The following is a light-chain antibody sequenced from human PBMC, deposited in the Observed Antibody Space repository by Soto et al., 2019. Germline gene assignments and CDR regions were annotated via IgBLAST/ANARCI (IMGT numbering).Light chain of an antibody. J-gene: IGLJ6*01. V-gene: IGLV2-14*01. CDR1: SSDVGGYNS. Sequence: QSVLTQPASVSGSPGQSITISCTGTSSDVGGYNSVSWYQQHPGKAPKLILYDVTDRPSGVSYRFSGSKSGNTASLTISGLQAVVEADFFCSSFTSSMPNVCGSGTKVTVL. CDR3: SSFTSSMPNV. CDR2: DVT.